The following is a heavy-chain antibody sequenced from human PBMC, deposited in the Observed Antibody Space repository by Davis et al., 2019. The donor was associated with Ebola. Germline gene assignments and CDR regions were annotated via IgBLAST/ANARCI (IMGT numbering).Heavy chain of an antibody. D-gene: IGHD5-12*01. CDR2: VYFSGSA. CDR1: GVSIYSYY. CDR3: VNDDY. Sequence: SETLSLTCTVSGVSIYSYYWSWVRQSPGKGLEWIGYVYFSGSATYSPSLENRATMSIDTSKNHVSLKLTSVTPADTAVYYCVNDDYWGQGILVTVSS. V-gene: IGHV4-59*01. J-gene: IGHJ4*02.